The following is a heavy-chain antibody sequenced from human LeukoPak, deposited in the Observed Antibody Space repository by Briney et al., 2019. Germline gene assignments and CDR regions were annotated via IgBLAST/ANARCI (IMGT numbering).Heavy chain of an antibody. J-gene: IGHJ4*02. CDR3: AARERYCSSTSCYEVRY. V-gene: IGHV4-34*01. CDR1: GGSFSGYY. CDR2: INHSGST. Sequence: SETLSLTCAVYGGSFSGYYWSWIRQPPGKGLEWIGEINHSGSTNYNPTLKSRVTISVDTSKNQFSLKLSSVTAADTAVYYCAARERYCSSTSCYEVRYWGQGTLVTVSS. D-gene: IGHD2-2*01.